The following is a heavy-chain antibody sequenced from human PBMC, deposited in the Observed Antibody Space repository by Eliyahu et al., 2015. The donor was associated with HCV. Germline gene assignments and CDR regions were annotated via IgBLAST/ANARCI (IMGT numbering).Heavy chain of an antibody. D-gene: IGHD2-15*01. V-gene: IGHV3-30*04. CDR2: ISYDGSRT. CDR3: ARDQNYCSGGSCYMAPSLDS. Sequence: QVQLVESGGGVVQPGRSLRLSCXASGFTFSNYAIHGVRQAPGKGLEWVAVISYDGSRTYXPDSVKGRFTISRDNSKNTLFLQMNSLRADDTAVYYCARDQNYCSGGSCYMAPSLDSWGQGTLVTVSS. CDR1: GFTFSNYA. J-gene: IGHJ4*02.